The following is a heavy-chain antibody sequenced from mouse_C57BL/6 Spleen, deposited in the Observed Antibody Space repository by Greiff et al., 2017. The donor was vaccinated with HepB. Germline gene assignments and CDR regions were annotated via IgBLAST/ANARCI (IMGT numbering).Heavy chain of an antibody. CDR3: ARHGNYGYDAPWLPY. V-gene: IGHV2-6-1*01. D-gene: IGHD2-2*01. CDR1: GFSLTNYG. J-gene: IGHJ3*01. CDR2: IWNDGSP. Sequence: QVQLQQSGPGLVAPSQSLSITCTVSGFSLTNYGVHWVRQPPGKGLEWLVVIWNDGSPTYNSALKSRLNITKDNSKSQVFFKMNRLQTDHTAMYYCARHGNYGYDAPWLPYWGQGTLVTVSA.